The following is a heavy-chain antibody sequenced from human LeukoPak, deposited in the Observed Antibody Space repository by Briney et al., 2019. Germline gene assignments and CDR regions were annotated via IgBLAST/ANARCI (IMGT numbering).Heavy chain of an antibody. CDR2: ISGSGGST. D-gene: IGHD3-10*01. J-gene: IGHJ4*02. CDR3: AKSPYYYGSGSYDY. Sequence: GGSLRLSCAASGFTFSRFWMSWVRQAPGKGLEWVSAISGSGGSTYYADSVKGRFTISRDNSKNTLYLQMNSLRAEDTAVYYCAKSPYYYGSGSYDYWGQGTLVTVSS. CDR1: GFTFSRFW. V-gene: IGHV3-23*01.